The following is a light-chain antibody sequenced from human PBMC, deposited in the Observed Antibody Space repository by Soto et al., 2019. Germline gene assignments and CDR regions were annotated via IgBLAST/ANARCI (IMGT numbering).Light chain of an antibody. V-gene: IGKV3-20*01. CDR1: QSFTSTS. CDR3: QQYDSSPRT. Sequence: EIVLTQSPGTLSLSPGERATLSCRASQSFTSTSLAWYQQKPGQALRLLISGASRRAAGIPDRFSGSGSGTDFTLTISRLESEDLAVYYCQQYDSSPRTFGQGTRVEIK. J-gene: IGKJ1*01. CDR2: GAS.